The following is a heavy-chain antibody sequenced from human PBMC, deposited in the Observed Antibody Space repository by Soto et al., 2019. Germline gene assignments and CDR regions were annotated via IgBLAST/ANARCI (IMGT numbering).Heavy chain of an antibody. CDR3: ARDRGYSSGWGRHLGAFDI. CDR1: SGSISSSNW. D-gene: IGHD6-19*01. J-gene: IGHJ3*02. CDR2: IYHSGST. Sequence: QVQLQESGPGLVKPSGTLSLTCAVSSGSISSSNWWSWVRQPPEKGLEWIGEIYHSGSTNYNPSLKSRVTISVDKSKNQFSLKLSSVTAADTAVYYCARDRGYSSGWGRHLGAFDIWGQGTMVTVSS. V-gene: IGHV4-4*02.